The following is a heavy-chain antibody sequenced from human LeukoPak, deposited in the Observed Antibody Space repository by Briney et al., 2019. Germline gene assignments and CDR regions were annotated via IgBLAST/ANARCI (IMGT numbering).Heavy chain of an antibody. CDR2: ISSSSSYI. Sequence: GGSLRLSCAASGFTSSSYSMNWVRQAPGKGLEWVSSISSSSSYIYYADSVKGRFTISRDNAKNSLYLQMNSLRAEDTAVYYCAREDPGYSSGPLDYWGQGTLVTVSS. D-gene: IGHD6-19*01. J-gene: IGHJ4*02. V-gene: IGHV3-21*01. CDR3: AREDPGYSSGPLDY. CDR1: GFTSSSYS.